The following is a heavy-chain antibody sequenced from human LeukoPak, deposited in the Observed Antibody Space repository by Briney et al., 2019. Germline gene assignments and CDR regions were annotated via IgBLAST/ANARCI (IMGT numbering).Heavy chain of an antibody. CDR1: GFTFSSYA. CDR3: AKGSTVTYYYYMDV. J-gene: IGHJ6*03. V-gene: IGHV3-23*01. Sequence: PGGSLRLSCAASGFTFSSYAMSWVRQAPGKGLEGVSAISGSGGSTYYADSVKGRFTISRDNSKNTLYLQMNSLRAEDTAVYYCAKGSTVTYYYYMDVWGKGTTVTVSS. D-gene: IGHD4-17*01. CDR2: ISGSGGST.